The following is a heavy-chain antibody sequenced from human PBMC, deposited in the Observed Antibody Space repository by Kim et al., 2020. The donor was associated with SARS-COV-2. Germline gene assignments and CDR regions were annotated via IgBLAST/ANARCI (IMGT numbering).Heavy chain of an antibody. V-gene: IGHV3-23*01. Sequence: KGPFTISRDKSKTSLYLQMNSLRAEDTAVYYCAKSLTEYSYGTKQYYFDYWGQGTLVTVSS. CDR3: AKSLTEYSYGTKQYYFDY. D-gene: IGHD5-18*01. J-gene: IGHJ4*02.